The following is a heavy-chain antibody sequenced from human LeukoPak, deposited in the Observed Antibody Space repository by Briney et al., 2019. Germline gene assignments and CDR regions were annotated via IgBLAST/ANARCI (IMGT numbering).Heavy chain of an antibody. CDR2: INPNSGGT. J-gene: IGHJ5*02. CDR1: GYTFTGYY. V-gene: IGHV1-2*02. Sequence: ASVKVSCKASGYTFTGYYMHWVRQAPGQGLEWMGWINPNSGGTNYAQKFQGRVTMTRDTSISTAYMELSSLRSEDTAVYYCATPRGVTTGFDPWGQGTLVTVSS. CDR3: ATPRGVTTGFDP. D-gene: IGHD4-11*01.